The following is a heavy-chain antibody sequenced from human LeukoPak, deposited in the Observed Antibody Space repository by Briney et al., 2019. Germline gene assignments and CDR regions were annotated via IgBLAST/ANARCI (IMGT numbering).Heavy chain of an antibody. CDR3: ARGMGGNWFDP. CDR1: GGSISRSY. J-gene: IGHJ5*02. V-gene: IGHV4-59*01. Sequence: PSETLCLTCADSGGSISRSYWSWIRHPPGEGLEWIVYIYYSENTNYNPALKRRVTISVDTSKNQFSLKLSSVTAADTAMYYCARGMGGNWFDPGGQGTLVTVSS. CDR2: IYYSENT. D-gene: IGHD2-8*01.